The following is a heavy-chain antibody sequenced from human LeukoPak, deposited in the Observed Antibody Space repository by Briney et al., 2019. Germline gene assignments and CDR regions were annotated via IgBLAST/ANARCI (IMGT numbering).Heavy chain of an antibody. Sequence: PSETLSLTCAVYGGSFSGYYWSWIRQPPGKGLEWIGEINNSGSTNYNPSLKSRVTISVDTSKNQFSLKLSSVTAADTAVYYCARGRHSDFWSGYYTGNWFDPWGQGTLFTVSS. V-gene: IGHV4-34*01. CDR1: GGSFSGYY. D-gene: IGHD3-3*01. CDR2: INNSGST. J-gene: IGHJ5*02. CDR3: ARGRHSDFWSGYYTGNWFDP.